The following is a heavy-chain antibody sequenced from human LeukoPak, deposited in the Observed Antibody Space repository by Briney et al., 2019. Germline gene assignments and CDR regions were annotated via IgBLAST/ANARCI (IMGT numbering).Heavy chain of an antibody. V-gene: IGHV3-15*01. CDR3: TTVTFCSNTRC. CDR1: GFTFSNAW. D-gene: IGHD2-2*01. J-gene: IGHJ6*02. CDR2: IKSKADGGTI. Sequence: GGSLRLSCAASGFTFSNAWMNWVRQAPGKGLEWVGRIKSKADGGTIDYTAPVKGRFTISRDDSKNTLFLQMNSLKTEDTAVYYCTTVTFCSNTRCWGQRTTVTVSS.